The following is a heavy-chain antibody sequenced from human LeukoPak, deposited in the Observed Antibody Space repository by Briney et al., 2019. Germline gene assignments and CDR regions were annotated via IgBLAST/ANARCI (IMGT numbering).Heavy chain of an antibody. J-gene: IGHJ6*02. CDR2: INPNSGAT. V-gene: IGHV1-2*02. CDR3: ARDRLGLRSPVYYYYGMDV. CDR1: GYTFNGYY. D-gene: IGHD3-16*01. Sequence: ASVKVSCKASGYTFNGYYIQWVRQAPGQGPEWMGLINPNSGATIYSKKFQGRVTMSRDTSISTAYMELYRLRSDDTAVYFCARDRLGLRSPVYYYYGMDVWGQGTTVTVSS.